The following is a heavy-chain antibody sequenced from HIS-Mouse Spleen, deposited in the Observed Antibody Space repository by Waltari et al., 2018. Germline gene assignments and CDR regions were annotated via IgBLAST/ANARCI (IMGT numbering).Heavy chain of an antibody. CDR3: ARSNWYFDY. V-gene: IGHV3-66*01. CDR1: GFTVSGNY. D-gene: IGHD7-27*01. J-gene: IGHJ4*02. Sequence: EVQLVESGGGLVEPGGSLRLSCAASGFTVSGNYMSWVRQAPGKGLEWVSVIYSGGRTYYADSVKGRFTISSYNSKNTLYLQLNSLSADDTAVYYCARSNWYFDYWGQGTLVTVSS. CDR2: IYSGGRT.